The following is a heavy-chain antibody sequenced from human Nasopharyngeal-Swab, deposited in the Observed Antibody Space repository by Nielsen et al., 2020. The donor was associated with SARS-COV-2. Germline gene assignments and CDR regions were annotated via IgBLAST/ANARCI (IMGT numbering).Heavy chain of an antibody. CDR3: ARDLGMAGDMDV. V-gene: IGHV3-53*01. D-gene: IGHD6-19*01. J-gene: IGHJ6*02. Sequence: GESLKISCAASEVTVSSNYMSWVRQAPGKGLEWVSVIYSGGSTYYADSVKGRFTISRDNSKNTLYLQMNSLRAEDTAVYYCARDLGMAGDMDVWGQGTTVTVSS. CDR2: IYSGGST. CDR1: EVTVSSNY.